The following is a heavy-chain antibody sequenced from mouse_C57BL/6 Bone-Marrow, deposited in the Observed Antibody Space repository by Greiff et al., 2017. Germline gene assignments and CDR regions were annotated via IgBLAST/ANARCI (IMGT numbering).Heavy chain of an antibody. CDR2: IDPSDSYT. CDR3: ARSRPNWVYSDY. D-gene: IGHD4-1*01. CDR1: GHTFTSYW. J-gene: IGHJ2*01. Sequence: QVQLQQPGAELVMPGASVKLSCKASGHTFTSYWMHWVKQRPGQGLEWIGEIDPSDSYTNYNQKFKGKSTLTVDKSSSTAYMQLSSLTSGDSAVYYCARSRPNWVYSDYWGQGATLTVSS. V-gene: IGHV1-69*01.